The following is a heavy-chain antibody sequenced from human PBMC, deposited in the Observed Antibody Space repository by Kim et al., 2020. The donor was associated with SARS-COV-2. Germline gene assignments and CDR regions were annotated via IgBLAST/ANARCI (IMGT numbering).Heavy chain of an antibody. J-gene: IGHJ4*02. CDR2: IIPIFGIA. CDR3: AREVTTVAYFDY. D-gene: IGHD4-17*01. V-gene: IGHV1-69*04. Sequence: SVKVSCKASGGTFSSYAISWVRQAPGQGLEWMGRIIPIFGIAHYAQKFQGRVTITADKSTSTAYMELSSLRSEDTAVNYCAREVTTVAYFDYWGQGTLV. CDR1: GGTFSSYA.